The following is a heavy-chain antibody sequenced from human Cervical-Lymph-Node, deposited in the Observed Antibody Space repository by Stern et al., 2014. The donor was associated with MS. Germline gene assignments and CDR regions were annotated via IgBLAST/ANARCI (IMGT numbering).Heavy chain of an antibody. J-gene: IGHJ4*02. V-gene: IGHV3-7*01. CDR1: GFTFTNYW. CDR2: IKQDGSEK. Sequence: EVPLVESGGGLVQPGGSLRLSCAASGFTFTNYWMTWVRQAPGKRLEWVANIKQDGSEKYCVDSVKGRFTISRDNAKNSLYLQMNSLRAEDTAVYYCARRLAHFDYWGQGTLVTVSS. D-gene: IGHD2-21*01. CDR3: ARRLAHFDY.